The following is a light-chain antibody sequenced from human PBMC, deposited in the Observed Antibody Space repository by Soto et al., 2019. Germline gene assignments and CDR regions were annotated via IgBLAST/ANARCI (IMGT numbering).Light chain of an antibody. CDR3: QQYDKWPHT. V-gene: IGKV3-15*01. Sequence: EMVMTQSPATLSVSPGERATLSCRASQNLSRNLAWYQQQPGPAPRLLIFSASTRATGIPARFSGSGSGTDFTLTISSLQSEDFAVYYCQQYDKWPHTFGQGTKLDIK. CDR2: SAS. CDR1: QNLSRN. J-gene: IGKJ2*01.